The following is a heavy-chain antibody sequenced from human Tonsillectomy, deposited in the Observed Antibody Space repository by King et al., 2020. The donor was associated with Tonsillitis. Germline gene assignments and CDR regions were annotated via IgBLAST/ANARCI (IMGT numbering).Heavy chain of an antibody. CDR3: AKGSLGVGLITIVGVVMYYFDY. CDR1: GFTFSSYA. Sequence: VQLVESGGGLVQPGGSLRLSCAASGFTFSSYAMSWVRQAPGKGLEWVSAISGSGGSTYYADSVKGRFTISRDNSKNTLYLQMNSLRAEDTAVYYCAKGSLGVGLITIVGVVMYYFDYWGQGTLVTVSS. CDR2: ISGSGGST. J-gene: IGHJ4*02. D-gene: IGHD3-3*01. V-gene: IGHV3-23*04.